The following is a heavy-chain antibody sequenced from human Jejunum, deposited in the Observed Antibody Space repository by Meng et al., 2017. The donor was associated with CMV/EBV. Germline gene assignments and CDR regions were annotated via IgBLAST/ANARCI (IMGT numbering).Heavy chain of an antibody. V-gene: IGHV3-21*01. Sequence: AASGFTFSKYMMNWVPQAPGKGLEWVSSISISGYKYYADSVKGRFTISRDTAENSLFLQMNSLGAEDTAVYYCARVLKGGTYFDNWGQGTQVTVSS. CDR3: ARVLKGGTYFDN. J-gene: IGHJ4*02. CDR1: GFTFSKYM. CDR2: ISISGYK. D-gene: IGHD1-26*01.